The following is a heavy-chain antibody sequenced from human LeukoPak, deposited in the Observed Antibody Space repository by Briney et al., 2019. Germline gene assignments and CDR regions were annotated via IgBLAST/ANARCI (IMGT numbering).Heavy chain of an antibody. CDR3: ARDNMIDDY. D-gene: IGHD3-22*01. CDR1: GYTFTNFY. CDR2: IHPSGGAT. J-gene: IGHJ4*02. V-gene: IGHV1-46*01. Sequence: GASVKVSCKASGYTFTNFYMHWVRQAPGQGLEWMGVIHPSGGATRYAQKFQGRVTMTRDTSTSTVYIQLSSLRSEDTAVYYCARDNMIDDYWGQGTLVTVSS.